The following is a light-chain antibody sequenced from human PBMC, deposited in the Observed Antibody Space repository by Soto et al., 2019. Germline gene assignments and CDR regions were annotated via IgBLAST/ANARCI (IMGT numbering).Light chain of an antibody. J-gene: IGKJ4*01. CDR3: QEDTIPLT. CDR2: GAS. Sequence: DIQMTQSPSPLSASVGDRVTITCRTSQSVSTYLNWYQQRPGKAPKLLIYGASGVQSGVPSRFSGSGSGTHFTLTSSILQPDVAATYCCQEDTIPLTFGGGTKVDIK. V-gene: IGKV1-39*01. CDR1: QSVSTY.